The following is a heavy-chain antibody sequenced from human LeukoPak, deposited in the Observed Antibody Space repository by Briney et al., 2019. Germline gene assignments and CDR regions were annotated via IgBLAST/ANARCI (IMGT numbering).Heavy chain of an antibody. V-gene: IGHV3-48*01. CDR3: ANGGTYSSGP. Sequence: GGSLRLSCAASGFTFSRDSMNWVRQAPGKGPEWVSYISSGSTTIHYADSVKGQFTISRDDAKNSLFLQINSLRAEDTAVYYCANGGTYSSGPWGQGTLVTVSS. CDR2: ISSGSTTI. J-gene: IGHJ5*02. D-gene: IGHD3-22*01. CDR1: GFTFSRDS.